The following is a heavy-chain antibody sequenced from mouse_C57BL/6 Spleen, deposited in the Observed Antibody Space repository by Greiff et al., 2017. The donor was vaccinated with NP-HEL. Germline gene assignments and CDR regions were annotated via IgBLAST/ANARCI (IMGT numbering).Heavy chain of an antibody. D-gene: IGHD3-3*01. CDR3: TREGLRTFAMDY. CDR1: GYTFTDYE. CDR2: IDPETGGT. Sequence: VQLQQSGAELVRPGASVTLSCKASGYTFTDYEMHWVKQTPVHGLEWIGAIDPETGGTAYNQKFKGKAILTADKSSSTAYMELRSLTSEDSAVYYCTREGLRTFAMDYWGQGTSVTVSS. J-gene: IGHJ4*01. V-gene: IGHV1-15*01.